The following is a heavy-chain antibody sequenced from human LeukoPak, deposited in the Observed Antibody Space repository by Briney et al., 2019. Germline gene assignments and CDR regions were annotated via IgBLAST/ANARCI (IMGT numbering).Heavy chain of an antibody. CDR3: AKDLSSSVAHPGYGYGYFVNWFDP. Sequence: GGSLRLSCAASGFTFSSYAMSWVRQAPGKGLEWVSAISGSGGSTYYADSVKGRFTISRDNSKNTLYLQMNSLRAEDTAVYYCAKDLSSSVAHPGYGYGYFVNWFDPWGQGTLVTVSS. V-gene: IGHV3-23*01. J-gene: IGHJ5*02. CDR2: ISGSGGST. CDR1: GFTFSSYA. D-gene: IGHD5-18*01.